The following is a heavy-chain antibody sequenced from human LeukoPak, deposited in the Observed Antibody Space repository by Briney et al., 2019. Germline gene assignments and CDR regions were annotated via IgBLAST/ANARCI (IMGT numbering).Heavy chain of an antibody. CDR2: IKQDGSEK. CDR3: ARELRYLPASMDV. D-gene: IGHD3-9*01. CDR1: GFTLSSYW. J-gene: IGHJ6*02. Sequence: GGSLRLSCAASGFTLSSYWMSWVRQAPGEGLEWVANIKQDGSEKYYVDSVKGRFTISRDNAKDSLYLQMNSLRAEDTAVYYCARELRYLPASMDVWGQGTTVTVSS. V-gene: IGHV3-7*01.